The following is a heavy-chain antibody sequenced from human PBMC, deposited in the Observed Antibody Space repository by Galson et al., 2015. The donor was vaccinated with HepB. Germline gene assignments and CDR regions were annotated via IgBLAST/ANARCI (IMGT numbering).Heavy chain of an antibody. V-gene: IGHV3-23*01. CDR2: ISGRGVTT. CDR3: AKSKDSGWSYNAFDL. D-gene: IGHD6-19*01. CDR1: GLSFRNYA. Sequence: SLRLSCAPSGLSFRNYAMTRVRQTPGNGLQWVAAISGRGVTTFDADSVKGQFTISRDNSKNTLYLEMNNLRADDTAVYFCAKSKDSGWSYNAFDLWGQGTMVTVSS. J-gene: IGHJ3*01.